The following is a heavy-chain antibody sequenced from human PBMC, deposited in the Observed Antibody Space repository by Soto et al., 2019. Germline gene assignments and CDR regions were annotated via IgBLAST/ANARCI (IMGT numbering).Heavy chain of an antibody. CDR2: IIPIFGTA. CDR3: ARGVTISFNWFDP. Sequence: SVKVSCKASGGTFSGYAISWVRQAPGQGLEWMGGIIPIFGTANYAQKFQGRVTITANESTSTAYMELSSLRSEDTAVYYCARGVTISFNWFDPWGQGTLVTVSS. CDR1: GGTFSGYA. D-gene: IGHD3-3*01. V-gene: IGHV1-69*13. J-gene: IGHJ5*02.